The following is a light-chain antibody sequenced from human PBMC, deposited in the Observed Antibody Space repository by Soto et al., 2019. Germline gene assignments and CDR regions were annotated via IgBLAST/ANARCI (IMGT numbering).Light chain of an antibody. Sequence: QSALTQPRSVSGAPGQSVTISCTGTSSDVGGYNYVSWYQQHPGKAPKLMIYDVIKRPSGVPDRFSGSKSGTTASLTISGLQAEEEADYYCCSFAGGNTFAFGAGTKLTVL. J-gene: IGLJ1*01. CDR2: DVI. CDR3: CSFAGGNTFA. CDR1: SSDVGGYNY. V-gene: IGLV2-11*01.